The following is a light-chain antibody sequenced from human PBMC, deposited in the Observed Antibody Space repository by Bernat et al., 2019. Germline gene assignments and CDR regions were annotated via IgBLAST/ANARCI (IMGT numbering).Light chain of an antibody. V-gene: IGLV2-18*02. J-gene: IGLJ2*01. CDR2: DVS. CDR3: CSYTSYRASE. CDR1: SSDVGGYNR. Sequence: QSALTQPPSVSGSLGQSVSISCTGTSSDVGGYNRVSWYQLPPGNAPQLIIYDVSNRASGIPDRFSGSKSGNTASLSISGLQAEDEADYYCCSYTSYRASEFGAGTKVTVL.